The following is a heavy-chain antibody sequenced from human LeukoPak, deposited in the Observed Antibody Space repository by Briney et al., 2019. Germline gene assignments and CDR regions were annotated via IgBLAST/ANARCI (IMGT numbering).Heavy chain of an antibody. D-gene: IGHD3-9*01. CDR2: IYASGST. V-gene: IGHV4-4*07. CDR1: GASISNYY. Sequence: SETLSLTCSVSGASISNYYWSWIRQPAGKGLEWIGRIYASGSTNYNPSLKSRVTISVDQSKNQFSLKLNSVTAADTAVYYCARGETIFPYWGQGTLVTVSS. CDR3: ARGETIFPY. J-gene: IGHJ4*02.